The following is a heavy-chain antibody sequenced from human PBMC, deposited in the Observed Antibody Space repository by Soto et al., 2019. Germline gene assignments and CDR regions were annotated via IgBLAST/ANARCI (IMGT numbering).Heavy chain of an antibody. Sequence: QVQLQEAGPGLVRPSQTLSLTCTVAGGSMSENDYYWSWLRQSPGQGLQWIGYIYDTWTTSYSPSLKSRVTMSADTSRIQSSLKRTSVTAADTALYFCARGIVRGGFDIWGQGTLVTVSS. CDR1: GGSMSENDYY. J-gene: IGHJ3*02. V-gene: IGHV4-30-4*01. CDR2: IYDTWTT. D-gene: IGHD3-10*02. CDR3: ARGIVRGGFDI.